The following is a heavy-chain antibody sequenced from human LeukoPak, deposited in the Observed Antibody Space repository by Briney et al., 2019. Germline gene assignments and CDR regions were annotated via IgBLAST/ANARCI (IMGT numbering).Heavy chain of an antibody. Sequence: TGRSLRLSCTASGFTFGDYAMSWFRQAPGKGLEWVSFIRSKAYGGTTEYAASVKGRFTISRDDSKSIAYLQMDTLKTEDTAVYYCTPRDCSGGSCYRYYFDYWGQGTLVTVSS. CDR2: IRSKAYGGTT. J-gene: IGHJ4*02. CDR1: GFTFGDYA. D-gene: IGHD2-15*01. V-gene: IGHV3-49*03. CDR3: TPRDCSGGSCYRYYFDY.